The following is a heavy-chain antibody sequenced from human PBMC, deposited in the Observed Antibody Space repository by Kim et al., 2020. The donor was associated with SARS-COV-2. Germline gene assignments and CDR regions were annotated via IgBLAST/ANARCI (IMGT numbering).Heavy chain of an antibody. CDR2: ISSSGSTI. CDR3: ARGSYYYGSGSYPDY. D-gene: IGHD3-10*01. CDR1: GFTFSSYE. J-gene: IGHJ4*02. Sequence: GGSPRLSCAASGFTFSSYEMNWVRQAPGKGLEWVSYISSSGSTIYYADSVKGRFTISRDNAKNSLYLQMNSLRAEDTAVYYCARGSYYYGSGSYPDYWGQGTLVTVSS. V-gene: IGHV3-48*03.